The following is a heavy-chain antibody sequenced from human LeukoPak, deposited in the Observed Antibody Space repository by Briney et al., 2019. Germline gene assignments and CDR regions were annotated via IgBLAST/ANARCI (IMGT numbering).Heavy chain of an antibody. V-gene: IGHV3-9*01. CDR2: IRWSGGSI. J-gene: IGHJ4*02. D-gene: IGHD6-19*01. CDR1: GFTFDDYA. Sequence: PGGSLRLSCAASGFTFDDYAMHWVRQAPGKGLEWVSGIRWSGGSIGYADSVKGRFTISRDNAKNSLYLQMNSLRAEDTAFYYCAKDMRLAVAGSPGYWGQGTLVTVSS. CDR3: AKDMRLAVAGSPGY.